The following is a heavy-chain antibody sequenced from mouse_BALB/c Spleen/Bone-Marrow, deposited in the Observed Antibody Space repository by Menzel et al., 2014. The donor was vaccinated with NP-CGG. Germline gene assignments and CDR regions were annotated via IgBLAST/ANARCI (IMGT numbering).Heavy chain of an antibody. CDR3: ARAAYYRYDEGAWFAY. D-gene: IGHD2-14*01. CDR2: INPSSGYT. CDR1: GYTFXSYT. V-gene: IGHV1-4*01. Sequence: VKLVESGAELARPGASVKMSCKASGYTFXSYTMHWVKQRPGQGLEWIGYINPSSGYTNYNQKFKDKATLTADKSSSTAYMQLSSLTSEDSAVYYCARAAYYRYDEGAWFAYWGQGTLVTVSA. J-gene: IGHJ3*01.